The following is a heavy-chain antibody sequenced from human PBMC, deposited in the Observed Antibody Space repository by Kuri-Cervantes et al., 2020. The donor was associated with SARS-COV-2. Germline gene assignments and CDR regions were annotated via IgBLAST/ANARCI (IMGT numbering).Heavy chain of an antibody. CDR2: VYYTGST. V-gene: IGHV4-59*01. CDR1: GDSITNYY. CDR3: AREGPYGSGSYFDY. J-gene: IGHJ4*02. D-gene: IGHD3-10*01. Sequence: SETLSLTCTVSGDSITNYYWSWIRQPPGKGLERIGYVYYTGSTNYKPSLESRVTMSVDTSKNQLSLKLNSVTVADTAVYYCAREGPYGSGSYFDYWGQGTLVTVSS.